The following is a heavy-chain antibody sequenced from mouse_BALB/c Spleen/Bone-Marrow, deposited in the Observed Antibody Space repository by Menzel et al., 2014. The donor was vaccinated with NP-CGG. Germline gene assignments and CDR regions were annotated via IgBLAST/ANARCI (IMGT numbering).Heavy chain of an antibody. V-gene: IGHV3-2*02. J-gene: IGHJ2*01. CDR2: ISYSGST. Sequence: EVQLQESGPGLVKPSQSLSLTCTVTGYSITSDYFWSWIRQLPGNKLEWMGYISYSGSTSYNPSLKSRISITRDTSKSQFFLQVNSVTTEDTATYYCARFPYYGSRSFDYWGQGTTLTVSS. CDR3: ARFPYYGSRSFDY. CDR1: GYSITSDYF. D-gene: IGHD1-1*01.